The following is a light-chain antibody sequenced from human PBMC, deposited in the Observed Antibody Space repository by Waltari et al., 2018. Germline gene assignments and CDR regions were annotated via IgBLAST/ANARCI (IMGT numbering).Light chain of an antibody. Sequence: QSALTQPASVSGSPGQSITISCTATSSDFGANKYVSWYQQHPGKAPKVVIYDVTGRPSGVSNRFSGSKSGSTASLTISGLQTEDEADYYCSSRTNSITWVFGGGTKVTVL. CDR1: SSDFGANKY. CDR2: DVT. J-gene: IGLJ3*02. CDR3: SSRTNSITWV. V-gene: IGLV2-14*03.